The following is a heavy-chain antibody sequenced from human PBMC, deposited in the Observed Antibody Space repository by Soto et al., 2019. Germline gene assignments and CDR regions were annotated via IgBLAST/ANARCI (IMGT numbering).Heavy chain of an antibody. J-gene: IGHJ5*02. CDR3: VKDAYCSGGSCYSNWFAP. D-gene: IGHD2-15*01. V-gene: IGHV3-64D*06. CDR2: ISSNGGST. Sequence: GWVPGLSCSASGFTFSSYAMHWVRQAPGKGLEYVSAISSNGGSTYYADSVKGRFTISRDNSKNTLYLQMSSLRAEDKAVYYCVKDAYCSGGSCYSNWFAPWGQGTMVTVS. CDR1: GFTFSSYA.